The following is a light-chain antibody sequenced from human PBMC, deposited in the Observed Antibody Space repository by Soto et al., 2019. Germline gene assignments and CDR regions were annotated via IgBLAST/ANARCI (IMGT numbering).Light chain of an antibody. CDR3: QQYGSSGT. J-gene: IGKJ1*01. CDR2: GAS. V-gene: IGKV3-20*01. Sequence: EIVLTQSPGTLSLSPGERATLSCRASQSVSNNYLAWYQQKPGQAPRLLIYGASNRATAIPDRFSGSGSGTDITLTISRLEPEDFAVYYWQQYGSSGTFGQGTKVEIK. CDR1: QSVSNNY.